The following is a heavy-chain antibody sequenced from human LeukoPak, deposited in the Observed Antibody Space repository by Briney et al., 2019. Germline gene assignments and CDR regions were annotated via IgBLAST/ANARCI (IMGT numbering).Heavy chain of an antibody. Sequence: SETLSLTCIVPGGSICSAVYYWSWIRLQRGKCLEWIGYIYHSGSTYYHPSLKSRSTISVDRSKNQFFLKLSSGTAAATAGYYCARQGMGTYYYDSSGPIAAFDIWGQGTMVTVSS. V-gene: IGHV4-30-2*01. CDR3: ARQGMGTYYYDSSGPIAAFDI. J-gene: IGHJ3*02. CDR2: IYHSGST. D-gene: IGHD3-22*01. CDR1: GGSICSAVYY.